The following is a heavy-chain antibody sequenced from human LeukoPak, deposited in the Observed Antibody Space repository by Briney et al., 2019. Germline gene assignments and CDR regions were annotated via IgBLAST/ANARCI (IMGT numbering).Heavy chain of an antibody. Sequence: GGSLRLSCAASGFTFSSYAMSWVRQAPGKGLEWVSAISGSGGSTYYADSVKDRFTISRDNSKNTLYLQMNSLRAEDTAVYYCATYYYDSSGYYYQNAFDIWGQGTMVTVSS. V-gene: IGHV3-23*01. J-gene: IGHJ3*02. CDR1: GFTFSSYA. CDR3: ATYYYDSSGYYYQNAFDI. D-gene: IGHD3-22*01. CDR2: ISGSGGST.